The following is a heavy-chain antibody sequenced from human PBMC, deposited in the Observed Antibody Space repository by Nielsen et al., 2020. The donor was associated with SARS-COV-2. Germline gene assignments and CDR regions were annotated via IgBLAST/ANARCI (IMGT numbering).Heavy chain of an antibody. CDR3: ARNEAAPGMETNWYDH. V-gene: IGHV3-23*01. J-gene: IGHJ5*02. CDR2: FGVPRPNT. Sequence: GESLKISCAASGFNFNNYAMTWVRQAPGKGLEWVSTFGVPRPNTYYADSVKGRFTISRDNSKNTLYLQMDSLRADDTAVYYCARNEAAPGMETNWYDHWGQCTPVSVSS. D-gene: IGHD6-13*01. CDR1: GFNFNNYA.